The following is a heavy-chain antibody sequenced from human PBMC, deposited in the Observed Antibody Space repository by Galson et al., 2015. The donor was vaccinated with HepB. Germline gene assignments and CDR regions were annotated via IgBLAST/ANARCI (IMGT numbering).Heavy chain of an antibody. CDR3: ARGPGNWFDP. CDR1: GYTLTSHY. D-gene: IGHD1-1*01. Sequence: SVKVSCKASGYTLTSHYMHWVRQAAGQGLEWVGIIHPTSGSTTYAQKFQGRVTMTSDTSTSTVYMELSSLRSEDTAVYYCARGPGNWFDPWGQGTLVTVSS. V-gene: IGHV1-46*01. J-gene: IGHJ5*02. CDR2: IHPTSGST.